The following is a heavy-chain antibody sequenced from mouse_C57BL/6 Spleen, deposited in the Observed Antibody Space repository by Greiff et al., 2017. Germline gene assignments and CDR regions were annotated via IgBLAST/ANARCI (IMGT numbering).Heavy chain of an antibody. CDR2: IYPRSGNT. V-gene: IGHV1-81*01. Sequence: QVQLKESGAELARPGASVKLSCKASGYTFTSYGISWVKQRTGQGLEWIGEIYPRSGNTYYNEKFKGKATLTADKSSSTAYMELRSLTSEDSAVYFCASEVLRREFAYWGQGTLVTVSA. D-gene: IGHD1-1*01. J-gene: IGHJ3*01. CDR3: ASEVLRREFAY. CDR1: GYTFTSYG.